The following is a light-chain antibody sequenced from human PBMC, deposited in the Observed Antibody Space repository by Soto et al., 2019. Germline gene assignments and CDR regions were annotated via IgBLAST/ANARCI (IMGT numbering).Light chain of an antibody. CDR2: EVN. J-gene: IGLJ1*01. CDR3: TSYTNRNTYV. CDR1: SSDVGGYNS. Sequence: QSVLTQPASVSGSPGQSITVACTGTSSDVGGYNSVSWYQQHPGKTPKLMIFEVNNRPSGVSNRFSGSKSGNTASLTISGLQAEDEADYYCTSYTNRNTYVFGTGTKLTVL. V-gene: IGLV2-14*01.